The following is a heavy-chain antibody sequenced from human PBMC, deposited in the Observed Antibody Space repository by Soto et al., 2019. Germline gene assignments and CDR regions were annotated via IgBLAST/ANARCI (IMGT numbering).Heavy chain of an antibody. D-gene: IGHD1-1*01. Sequence: SETLSLTCAVYGGSFSGYYWSWIRQPPGKGLEWIGEINHSGSTNYNPSLKSRVTISVDTSKNQFSLKLSSVTAADTAVYYWARAGVPPYNWFDPWGQETKVTVSS. CDR3: ARAGVPPYNWFDP. V-gene: IGHV4-34*01. CDR1: GGSFSGYY. J-gene: IGHJ5*02. CDR2: INHSGST.